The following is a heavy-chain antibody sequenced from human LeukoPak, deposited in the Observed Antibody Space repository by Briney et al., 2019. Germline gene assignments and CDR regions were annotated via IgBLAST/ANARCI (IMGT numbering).Heavy chain of an antibody. CDR2: IYYSGRT. D-gene: IGHD3-9*01. J-gene: IGHJ4*02. V-gene: IGHV4-31*01. CDR1: GASIRSGRYY. Sequence: SETLSLTCTVSGASIRSGRYYWRWLRQKRGKGLELIGYIYYSGRTYYNPSLKSPFTKSMDTSKNQFSLKLSSVTAADTAVYYCARATYDILTGYYLDYWGQGTLVTVSS. CDR3: ARATYDILTGYYLDY.